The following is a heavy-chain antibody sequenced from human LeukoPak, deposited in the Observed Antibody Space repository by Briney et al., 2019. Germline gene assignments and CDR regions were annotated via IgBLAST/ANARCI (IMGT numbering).Heavy chain of an antibody. CDR3: ARDVSGYDHGFDY. CDR2: ISSSNSLI. CDR1: GFTFSSYS. V-gene: IGHV3-48*02. D-gene: IGHD5-12*01. J-gene: IGHJ4*02. Sequence: PGGSLRLSCAASGFTFSSYSMNWVRQAPGKGLEWVSYISSSNSLIYYAASVKGRFTISRDNAKNSLYLQMNSLRDEDTAMYYCARDVSGYDHGFDYWGQGALVTVSS.